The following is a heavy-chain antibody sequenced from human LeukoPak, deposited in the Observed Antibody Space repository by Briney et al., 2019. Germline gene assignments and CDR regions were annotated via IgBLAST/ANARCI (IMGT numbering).Heavy chain of an antibody. V-gene: IGHV3-21*06. J-gene: IGHJ4*02. CDR1: GFTLSSYS. CDR2: ISSSSSYI. Sequence: GGSPRLSCAGSGFTLSSYSMDWVRQAPGKGLEWVSSISSSSSYIYYADSVKGRFTISRDNSKNTLYLQMNSLRAEDTAVYYCARILSSAWGELGYWGQGTLVTVSS. D-gene: IGHD6-19*01. CDR3: ARILSSAWGELGY.